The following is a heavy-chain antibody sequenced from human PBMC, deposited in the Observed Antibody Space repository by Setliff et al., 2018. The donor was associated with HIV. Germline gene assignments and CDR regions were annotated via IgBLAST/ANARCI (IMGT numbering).Heavy chain of an antibody. J-gene: IGHJ4*02. V-gene: IGHV1-18*01. Sequence: ASVKVSCKASGYTFTSYGISWVRQAPGQGLEWMGWISAYNGNTNYAQKLQGRVTMTTDTSTSTAYMELRSLRSDDTAVYYCARGRYFRDISDSLFDFWGQGTLVTVSS. D-gene: IGHD2-21*01. CDR1: GYTFTSYG. CDR2: ISAYNGNT. CDR3: ARGRYFRDISDSLFDF.